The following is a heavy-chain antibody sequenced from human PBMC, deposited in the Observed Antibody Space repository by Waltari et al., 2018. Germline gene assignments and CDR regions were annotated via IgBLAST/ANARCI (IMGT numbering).Heavy chain of an antibody. Sequence: QVQLQESGPGLVKPSETLSLTCTVSGGSISSHYWRWIRQPPGKGLEWIGYIYYSGSTNYNPSLKSRVTISVDTSKNQFSLKLSSVTAADTAVYYCARERELLRAFDDWGQGTLVTVSS. D-gene: IGHD1-26*01. J-gene: IGHJ4*02. V-gene: IGHV4-59*11. CDR2: IYYSGST. CDR3: ARERELLRAFDD. CDR1: GGSISSHY.